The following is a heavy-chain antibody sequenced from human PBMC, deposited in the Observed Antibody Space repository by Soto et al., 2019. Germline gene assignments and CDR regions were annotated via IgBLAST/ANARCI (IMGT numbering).Heavy chain of an antibody. CDR1: GFSLSTSW. Sequence: GGSLRLSCTASGFSLSTSWMTWVRQAPGKGLEWVANIMQDGSDKYYVDSVKGRFTISRDNAKNSLYLQMNSLRAEDTALYYCARESNAHFDYWGQGTMVT. V-gene: IGHV3-7*01. CDR2: IMQDGSDK. CDR3: ARESNAHFDY. D-gene: IGHD7-27*01. J-gene: IGHJ4*02.